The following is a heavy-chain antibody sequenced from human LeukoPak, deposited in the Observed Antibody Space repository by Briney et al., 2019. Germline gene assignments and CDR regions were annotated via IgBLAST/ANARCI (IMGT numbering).Heavy chain of an antibody. V-gene: IGHV1-18*01. CDR3: ARAGSGSGWYFDY. J-gene: IGHJ4*02. D-gene: IGHD6-19*01. CDR2: VSPYNGNT. Sequence: ASVKVSCKASGYDFTSVGITWVRRAPGQGLEWMGWVSPYNGNTRYAQKFQGRVAMTTDTSTTTAYMELRGLRFNDTAVYYCARAGSGSGWYFDYWGQGSLVTVSS. CDR1: GYDFTSVG.